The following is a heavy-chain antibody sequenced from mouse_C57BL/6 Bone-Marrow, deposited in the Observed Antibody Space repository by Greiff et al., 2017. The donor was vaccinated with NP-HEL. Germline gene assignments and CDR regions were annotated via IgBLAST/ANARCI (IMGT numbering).Heavy chain of an antibody. CDR2: ISSGSSTI. CDR3: ARGTGYYGSSYEPHYYAMDY. D-gene: IGHD1-1*01. Sequence: EVKLQESGGGLVKPGGSLKLSCAASGFTFSDYGMHWVRQAPEKGLEWVAYISSGSSTIYYADTVKGRFTISRDNAKNTLFLQMTSLRSEDTAMYYCARGTGYYGSSYEPHYYAMDYWGQGTSVTVSS. CDR1: GFTFSDYG. V-gene: IGHV5-17*01. J-gene: IGHJ4*01.